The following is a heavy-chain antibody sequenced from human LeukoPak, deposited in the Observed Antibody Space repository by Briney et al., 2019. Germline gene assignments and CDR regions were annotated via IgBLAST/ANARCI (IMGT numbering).Heavy chain of an antibody. V-gene: IGHV3-23*01. CDR1: GFTFSSYG. D-gene: IGHD6-13*01. Sequence: GGSLRLSCAASGFTFSSYGMSWVRQAPGKGLEWVSTNRSDGGSAYYADSVKGRFTISRDNSKNTLYLQMNSLRGADTAVYYCAKRAAVGTKSLYYFEYWGQGTLVTVSS. J-gene: IGHJ4*02. CDR3: AKRAAVGTKSLYYFEY. CDR2: NRSDGGSA.